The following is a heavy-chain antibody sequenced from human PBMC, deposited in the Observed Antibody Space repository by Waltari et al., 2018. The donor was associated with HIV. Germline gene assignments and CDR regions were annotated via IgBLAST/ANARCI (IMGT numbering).Heavy chain of an antibody. CDR3: VTDAVAVPLDTAY. D-gene: IGHD2-21*01. V-gene: IGHV3-15*01. CDR2: IKSKNDGGTI. Sequence: EVHLVESGGGLVKPGGSLRVSCKVAGVTFINAWLSWVRQAPGKGLEWLGRIKSKNDGGTIDYAAPVKDRFTILRDDSKHTLYLEMSSLKIEDTGIYYCVTDAVAVPLDTAYWGQGTLVTVSS. J-gene: IGHJ4*02. CDR1: GVTFINAW.